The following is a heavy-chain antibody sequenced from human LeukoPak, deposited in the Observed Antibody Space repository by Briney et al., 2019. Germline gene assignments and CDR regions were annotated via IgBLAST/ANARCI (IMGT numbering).Heavy chain of an antibody. CDR1: GFTFSSYA. CDR3: AKDGAMIVVVIGWIDY. D-gene: IGHD3-22*01. V-gene: IGHV3-23*01. J-gene: IGHJ4*02. CDR2: ISGSGGST. Sequence: PGGSLRLSCAASGFTFSSYAMSWVRQAPGRGLEWVSAISGSGGSTYYADSVKGRFTISRDNSKNTLYLQMNSLRAEDTAVYYCAKDGAMIVVVIGWIDYWGQGTLVTVSS.